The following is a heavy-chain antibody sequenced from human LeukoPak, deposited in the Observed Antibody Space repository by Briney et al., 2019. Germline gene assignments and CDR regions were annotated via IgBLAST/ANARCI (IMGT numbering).Heavy chain of an antibody. D-gene: IGHD1-1*01. CDR1: GYTFTSYG. J-gene: IGHJ6*04. V-gene: IGHV1-18*04. CDR3: ARVRLEPNYYYYGMDV. CDR2: ISAYNGNT. Sequence: ASVKVSCKASGYTFTSYGTSWVRQAPGQGLEWMGWISAYNGNTNYAQKLQGRVTMTTDTSTSTAYMELRSLRSDDTAVYYCARVRLEPNYYYYGMDVWGKGTTVTVSS.